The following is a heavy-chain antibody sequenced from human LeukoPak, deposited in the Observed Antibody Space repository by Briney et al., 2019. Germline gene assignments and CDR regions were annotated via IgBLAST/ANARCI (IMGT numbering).Heavy chain of an antibody. D-gene: IGHD5-24*01. CDR3: ARRWLQLHAFDI. CDR1: GGSFSGYY. Sequence: AETLSLTCAVYGGSFSGYYWSWIRQPPGKGLEWVSSISSSSSYIYYADSVKGRFTISRDNAKNSLYLQMNSLRAEDTAVYYCARRWLQLHAFDIWGQGTMVTVSS. J-gene: IGHJ3*02. CDR2: ISSSSSYI. V-gene: IGHV3-21*01.